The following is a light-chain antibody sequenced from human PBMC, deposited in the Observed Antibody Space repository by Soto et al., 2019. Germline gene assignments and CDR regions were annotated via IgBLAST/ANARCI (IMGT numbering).Light chain of an antibody. J-gene: IGKJ5*01. CDR1: QSISSW. CDR3: QQYNSYSQIT. CDR2: KAS. Sequence: DIQMTHSPSTLSASVGDRVTITSRASQSISSWLAWYQQKPGKAPKLLIYKASSLESGVPSRFSGSGSGTEFTLTISSLQPDDFATYYCQQYNSYSQITFGQGTRLEIK. V-gene: IGKV1-5*03.